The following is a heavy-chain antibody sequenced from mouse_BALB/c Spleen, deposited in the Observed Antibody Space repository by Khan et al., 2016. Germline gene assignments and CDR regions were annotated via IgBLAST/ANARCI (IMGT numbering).Heavy chain of an antibody. V-gene: IGHV4-1*02. D-gene: IGHD1-1*01. Sequence: EVKLLESGGGLVQPGGSLKLSCAASGFDFSRYWMTWVRQAPGKGLEWIGEINPDSSTINYTPSLKDKFIISRDNAKNTLFLQMSKVRSEDTVLXYCARRRCDGYFDVWGAGTTVTVSS. CDR1: GFDFSRYW. CDR2: INPDSSTI. CDR3: ARRRCDGYFDV. J-gene: IGHJ1*01.